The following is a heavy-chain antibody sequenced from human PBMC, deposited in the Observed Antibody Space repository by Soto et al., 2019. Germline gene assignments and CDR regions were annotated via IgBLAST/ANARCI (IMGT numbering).Heavy chain of an antibody. CDR1: GFTFSSYS. V-gene: IGHV3-64*01. CDR2: ISSNGGST. CDR3: ARVSGYYLPDY. J-gene: IGHJ4*02. D-gene: IGHD5-12*01. Sequence: GGSLRLSCAASGFTFSSYSMHWVRQAPGKGLEYVSAISSNGGSTYYANSVKGRFTISRDNSKNTLYLQMGSLRAEDMAVYYCARVSGYYLPDYWGQGT.